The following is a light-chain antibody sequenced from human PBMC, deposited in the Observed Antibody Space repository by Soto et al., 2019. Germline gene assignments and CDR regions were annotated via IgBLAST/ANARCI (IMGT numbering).Light chain of an antibody. J-gene: IGLJ3*02. Sequence: QSVLTQPPSASGTPVQGVTISCSGSSSNIERNYVFWYQQLPGTAPKLLMYRNIQRPSGVRDRSSASKSGTSASLAISGLRSEDEADYYCAAWDDSLSGWVFGGGTKLTVL. CDR3: AAWDDSLSGWV. V-gene: IGLV1-47*01. CDR2: RNI. CDR1: SSNIERNY.